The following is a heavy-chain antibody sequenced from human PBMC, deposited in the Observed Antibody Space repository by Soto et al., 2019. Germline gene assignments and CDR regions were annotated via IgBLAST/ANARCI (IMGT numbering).Heavy chain of an antibody. J-gene: IGHJ4*02. CDR3: ARDQPGYSYGYGLGY. CDR2: ISSSSSYI. V-gene: IGHV3-21*01. CDR1: GFTFSSYS. Sequence: EVQLVESGGGLVKPGGSLRLSCAASGFTFSSYSMNWVRQAPGKGLEWVSSISSSSSYIYYADSVKGRFTISRDIAKNSLYLQMNSLRAEDTAVYYCARDQPGYSYGYGLGYWGQGTLVTVSS. D-gene: IGHD5-18*01.